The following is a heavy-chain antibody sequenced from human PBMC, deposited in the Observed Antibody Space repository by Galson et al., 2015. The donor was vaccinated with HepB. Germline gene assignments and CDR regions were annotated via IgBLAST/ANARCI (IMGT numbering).Heavy chain of an antibody. CDR1: GGSISSYC. Sequence: ETLSLTCTVSGGSISSYCWNWIRQPPGKGLEYIGYIHYSGRTNYNPSLKSRVTTSLDTSKNQFSLNLSSVTAADTAVYYCATTPTRSPYWYFDLWGRGTLVTVSS. J-gene: IGHJ2*01. CDR3: ATTPTRSPYWYFDL. D-gene: IGHD5-12*01. V-gene: IGHV4-59*01. CDR2: IHYSGRT.